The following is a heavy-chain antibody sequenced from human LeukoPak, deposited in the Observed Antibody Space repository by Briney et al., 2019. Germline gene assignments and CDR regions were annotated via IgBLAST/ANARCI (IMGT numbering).Heavy chain of an antibody. CDR1: GFTFSSYA. V-gene: IGHV3-23*01. D-gene: IGHD1-26*01. Sequence: GGSLRLSCAASGFTFSSYAMSWVRQAPGKGLEWVSAISGSGGSTYYADSVKGRFTISRDNAKNSLHLQMSSLRAEDTAVYYCARDSANVVGAKSIFDYWGQGALVTVSS. CDR2: ISGSGGST. CDR3: ARDSANVVGAKSIFDY. J-gene: IGHJ4*02.